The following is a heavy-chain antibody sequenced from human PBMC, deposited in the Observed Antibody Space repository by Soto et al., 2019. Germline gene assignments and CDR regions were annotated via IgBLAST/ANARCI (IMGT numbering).Heavy chain of an antibody. CDR3: ARGVAPMVYAIRGAWFDP. D-gene: IGHD2-8*01. J-gene: IGHJ5*02. CDR2: IYYSGST. CDR1: GGSISSGGYY. V-gene: IGHV4-31*03. Sequence: TLSLTCTVSGGSISSGGYYWSCIRQHPGKGLEWIGYIYYSGSTYYNPSLKSRVTISVDTSKNQFSLKLSSVTAADTAVYYCARGVAPMVYAIRGAWFDPWGQGTLVTVSS.